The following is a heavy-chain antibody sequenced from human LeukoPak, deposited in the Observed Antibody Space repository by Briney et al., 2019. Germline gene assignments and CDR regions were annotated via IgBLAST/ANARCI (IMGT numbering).Heavy chain of an antibody. CDR1: GFTFSSYS. CDR2: ISSSSSTI. CDR3: ARGSTMVRGVTPYYFDY. J-gene: IGHJ4*02. Sequence: GGSLRLSCAASGFTFSSYSMNWVRQAPGKGLEWVSYISSSSSTIYYADSVKGRFTISRDNAKNSLYLQMNSLRAEDTAVYYCARGSTMVRGVTPYYFDYWGQGTLVTVSS. D-gene: IGHD3-10*01. V-gene: IGHV3-48*01.